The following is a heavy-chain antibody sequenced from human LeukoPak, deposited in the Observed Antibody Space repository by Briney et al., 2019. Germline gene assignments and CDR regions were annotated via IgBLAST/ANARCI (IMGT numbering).Heavy chain of an antibody. CDR2: MYSSGST. CDR3: ARARYSYRNSLYDY. D-gene: IGHD3-9*01. CDR1: GGSISITSYY. V-gene: IGHV4-39*07. J-gene: IGHJ4*02. Sequence: SETLSLTCTVSGGSISITSYYWGWIRQPPGKGLEWIGSMYSSGSTYYNPSLKSRVTISVDTSKNQFSLKLSSVTAADTAVYYCARARYSYRNSLYDYWGQGTLVTVSS.